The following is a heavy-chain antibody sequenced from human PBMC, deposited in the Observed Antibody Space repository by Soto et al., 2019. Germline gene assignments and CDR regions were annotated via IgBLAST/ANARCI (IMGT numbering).Heavy chain of an antibody. CDR1: GGTFSSYA. D-gene: IGHD6-6*01. J-gene: IGHJ2*01. CDR2: IIPIFGTA. CDR3: ARNKDSSSSAWYFDL. V-gene: IGHV1-69*13. Sequence: SVKVSCKASGGTFSSYAISWVRQAPGQGLEWMGGIIPIFGTANYAQKFQGRVTVTADESTSTAYMELSSLRSEDTAVYYCARNKDSSSSAWYFDLWGRGTLVTVSS.